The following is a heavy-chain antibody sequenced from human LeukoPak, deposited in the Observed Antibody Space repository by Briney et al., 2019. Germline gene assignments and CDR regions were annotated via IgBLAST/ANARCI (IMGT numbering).Heavy chain of an antibody. CDR3: ALDDAVVAGENWFDP. D-gene: IGHD2-15*01. Sequence: ASVKVSCKASGGTFSSYAISWVRQAPGQGLEWMGRIIPILGIANYAQKFQGRVTITADKSTSTAYMELSSLRSEDTAVYYCALDDAVVAGENWFDPWGQGTLVTVSS. CDR1: GGTFSSYA. CDR2: IIPILGIA. J-gene: IGHJ5*02. V-gene: IGHV1-69*04.